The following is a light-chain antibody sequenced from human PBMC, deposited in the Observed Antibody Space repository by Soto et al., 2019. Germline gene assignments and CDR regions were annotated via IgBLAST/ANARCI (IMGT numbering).Light chain of an antibody. Sequence: ALTQPASVSGSPGQSITISCTGTSSDVGGYNYVSWYQQHPGKAPKLLIFEVTSRPSWVSDRFSGSKSTNTASLTISELQPDDEADYCSSSYTARSTHVFGTGTKVTVL. CDR2: EVT. V-gene: IGLV2-14*01. CDR3: SSYTARSTHV. CDR1: SSDVGGYNY. J-gene: IGLJ1*01.